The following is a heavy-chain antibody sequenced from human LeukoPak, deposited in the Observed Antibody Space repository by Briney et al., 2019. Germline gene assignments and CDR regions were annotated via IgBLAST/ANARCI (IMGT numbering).Heavy chain of an antibody. V-gene: IGHV3-21*04. CDR1: GFPFSSYT. Sequence: GGSLRLSCAASGFPFSSYTMNWVRQAPGKGLEWVSSISSSSDFIHYADSVEGRFTISRDNAKNSLFLQMHSLRAEDTAVYYCAKGTSIAAPLYNWFDPWGQGTLVTVSS. J-gene: IGHJ5*02. D-gene: IGHD6-13*01. CDR3: AKGTSIAAPLYNWFDP. CDR2: ISSSSDFI.